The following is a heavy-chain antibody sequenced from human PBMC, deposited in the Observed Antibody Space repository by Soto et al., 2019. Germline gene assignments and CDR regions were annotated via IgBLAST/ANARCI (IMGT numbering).Heavy chain of an antibody. CDR3: AGRVGATNYGMRV. D-gene: IGHD1-26*01. J-gene: IGHJ6*02. CDR1: EFTVSSNY. CDR2: IYSGGST. Sequence: GSLRLSCAASEFTVSSNYMNWVRQAPGKGLECVSTIYSGGSTYYADSVKGRFTISRDSSKNTLYLQLDNLRAEDTALYYCAGRVGATNYGMRVGGQGTTVNVSS. V-gene: IGHV3-53*01.